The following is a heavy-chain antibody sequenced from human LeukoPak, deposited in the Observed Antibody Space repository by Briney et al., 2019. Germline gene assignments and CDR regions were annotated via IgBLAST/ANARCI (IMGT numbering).Heavy chain of an antibody. CDR1: GGSISSSSYY. J-gene: IGHJ3*01. Sequence: RTSETLSPTCTVSGGSISSSSYYWGWIRQPPGKGLEWIGSIYYSGSTYYNPSLKSRVTISVDTSKNQFSLKLSSVTAADTAVYYCARCSSGYDSFTWGQGTMVTVSS. CDR3: ARCSSGYDSFT. D-gene: IGHD3-22*01. V-gene: IGHV4-39*01. CDR2: IYYSGST.